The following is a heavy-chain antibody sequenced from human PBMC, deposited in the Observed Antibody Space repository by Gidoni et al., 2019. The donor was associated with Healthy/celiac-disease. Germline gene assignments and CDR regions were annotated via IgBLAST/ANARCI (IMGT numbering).Heavy chain of an antibody. J-gene: IGHJ6*02. D-gene: IGHD3-9*01. Sequence: EVQLLESGGGLVQPGGSLRLSCAASGFTFSSYAMSWVRQAPGKGLEWVSAISGSGGSTYYADSVKGRFTISRDNSKNTLYLQMNSLRAEDTAVYYCAKVNHEPDDILTGYYYYGMDVWGQGTTVTVSS. CDR1: GFTFSSYA. CDR3: AKVNHEPDDILTGYYYYGMDV. CDR2: ISGSGGST. V-gene: IGHV3-23*01.